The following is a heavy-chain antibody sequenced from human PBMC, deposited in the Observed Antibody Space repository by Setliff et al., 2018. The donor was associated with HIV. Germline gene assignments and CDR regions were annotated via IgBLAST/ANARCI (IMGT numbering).Heavy chain of an antibody. CDR2: MNPNSGVS. D-gene: IGHD3-9*01. Sequence: ASVKVSCKASATFTNVDIHWLRRATGQGLEWMGWMNPNSGVSGYGQKFQGRVTMTRDTSISTAYMELSSLTSEDTAVYYCARGFEVESSGWFDPWGQGTLVTVS. V-gene: IGHV1-8*01. CDR3: ARGFEVESSGWFDP. CDR1: ATFTNVD. J-gene: IGHJ5*02.